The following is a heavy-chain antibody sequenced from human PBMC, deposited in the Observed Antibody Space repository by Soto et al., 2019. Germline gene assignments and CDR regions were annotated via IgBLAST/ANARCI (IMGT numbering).Heavy chain of an antibody. CDR3: AHRRGASTTGGAFDX. CDR2: IFWNDDK. J-gene: IGHJ3*02. D-gene: IGHD1-1*01. V-gene: IGHV2-5*01. Sequence: QITVKESGPTLVTPTQTLTLTCTFSGFSFSTSGAGVGWIRQPPGKALEWLALIFWNDDKRYTPSLNSRLTITKDTSTNQVVLTMSNLDPVDTATYFCAHRRGASTTGGAFDXXGXGTXVTVSS. CDR1: GFSFSTSGAG.